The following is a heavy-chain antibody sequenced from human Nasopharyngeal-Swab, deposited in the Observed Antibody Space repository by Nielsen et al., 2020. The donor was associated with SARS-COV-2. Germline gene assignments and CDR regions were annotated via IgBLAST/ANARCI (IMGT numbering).Heavy chain of an antibody. V-gene: IGHV1-69*13. CDR1: GGTFSSYA. CDR3: ARGFIQLLHPYYYYYMDV. CDR2: IIPIFGTA. D-gene: IGHD2-2*01. Sequence: SVKVSCKASGGTFSSYAISWVRQAPGQGLEWMGGIIPIFGTANYAQKFQGRVTITADESTSTAYMELGSLRSEDTAVYYCARGFIQLLHPYYYYYMDVWGKGTTVTVSS. J-gene: IGHJ6*03.